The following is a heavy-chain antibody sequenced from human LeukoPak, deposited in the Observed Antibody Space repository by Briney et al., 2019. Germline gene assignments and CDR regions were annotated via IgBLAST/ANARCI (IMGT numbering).Heavy chain of an antibody. Sequence: PSETLSLTCTVSGDSISSSSSYWGWIRQPPGEGLEWIGSIYYSGSTYYNPSLKSRVTISVDTSKNQFSLKLSSVTAADTAVYYCARATSNSGYDVDYFDYWGQGTLVTVSS. D-gene: IGHD5-12*01. J-gene: IGHJ4*02. V-gene: IGHV4-39*07. CDR2: IYYSGST. CDR1: GDSISSSSSY. CDR3: ARATSNSGYDVDYFDY.